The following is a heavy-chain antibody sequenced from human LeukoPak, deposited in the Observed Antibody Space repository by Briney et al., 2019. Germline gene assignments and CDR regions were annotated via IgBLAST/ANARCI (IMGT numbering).Heavy chain of an antibody. CDR1: GFTFTTYW. Sequence: PGGSLRLTCAAYGFTFTTYWMHWVRQAPGKGLVWVARINIDGTTTYYADYVKGRFTISRDNAKNTVSLEMSSLRDDDSAVYHCVRAGASGTYGQFDAWGQGALVTVSS. D-gene: IGHD3-10*01. CDR2: INIDGTTT. CDR3: VRAGASGTYGQFDA. J-gene: IGHJ5*02. V-gene: IGHV3-74*01.